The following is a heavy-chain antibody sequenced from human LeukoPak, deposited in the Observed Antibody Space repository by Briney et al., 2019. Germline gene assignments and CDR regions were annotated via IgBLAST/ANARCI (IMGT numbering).Heavy chain of an antibody. D-gene: IGHD1-26*01. CDR1: GGSISSSSYY. CDR2: IYYSGST. Sequence: SETLSLTCTVSGGSISSSSYYWGWIRQPPGKGLEWIGGIYYSGSTYYNPSLKSRVTISVDTSKNQFSLKLSSVTATDTAVYYCARDAQWEPTFDAFDIWGQGTMVAVSS. CDR3: ARDAQWEPTFDAFDI. J-gene: IGHJ3*02. V-gene: IGHV4-39*07.